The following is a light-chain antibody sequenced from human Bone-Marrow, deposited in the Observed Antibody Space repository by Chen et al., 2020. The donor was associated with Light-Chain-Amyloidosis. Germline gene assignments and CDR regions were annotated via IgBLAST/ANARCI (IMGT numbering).Light chain of an antibody. J-gene: IGLJ2*01. CDR1: ALPRKY. Sequence: SYELTQPSSVSVSPGQTARITCSGDALPRKYAYWYQQKSGQAPVLVIYEDSKRPSGSPERFSGSSSGTMDSLTISGAQVEDEADYYCYSTAGTGKNVVFGGGTKLTVL. V-gene: IGLV3-10*01. CDR3: YSTAGTGKNVV. CDR2: EDS.